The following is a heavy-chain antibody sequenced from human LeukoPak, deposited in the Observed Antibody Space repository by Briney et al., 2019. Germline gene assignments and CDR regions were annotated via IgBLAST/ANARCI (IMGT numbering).Heavy chain of an antibody. CDR2: ISSSTNTI. CDR3: ARVRGTMVRGLIDY. D-gene: IGHD3-10*01. V-gene: IGHV3-48*01. CDR1: GFTFRRYS. Sequence: PGGPLRLSCAASGFTFRRYSMNGVRRAPGKGPEWVSYISSSTNTIYYADSLKGRFTISRDNAKNSLYLQVNSLRAEDTAIYYCARVRGTMVRGLIDYWGQGTLVTVSS. J-gene: IGHJ4*02.